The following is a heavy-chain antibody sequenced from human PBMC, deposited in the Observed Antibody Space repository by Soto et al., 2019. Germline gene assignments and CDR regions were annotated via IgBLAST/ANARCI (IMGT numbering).Heavy chain of an antibody. CDR2: ISAYNGNT. CDR3: AREGGTGTTFFGYYYYGMDV. J-gene: IGHJ6*02. V-gene: IGHV1-18*01. CDR1: GYTFTSYG. D-gene: IGHD1-7*01. Sequence: QVPLVQSGAEVKKPGASVKVSCKASGYTFTSYGISWVRQAPGQGLEWMGWISAYNGNTNYAQKLQGRVTMTTDTSTSTAYMELRSLRSDDTAVYYCAREGGTGTTFFGYYYYGMDVWGQGTTVTVSS.